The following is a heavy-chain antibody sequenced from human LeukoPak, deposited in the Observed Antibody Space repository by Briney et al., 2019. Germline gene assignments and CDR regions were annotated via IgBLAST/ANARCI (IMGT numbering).Heavy chain of an antibody. V-gene: IGHV1-18*01. D-gene: IGHD2-2*01. CDR2: ISAYNGNT. Sequence: ASVKVSCKASGYTFTSYGISWVRQAPGQGLEWMGWISAYNGNTNYAQKLQGRVTMTTDTSTSTAYMELSRLRSDDTAVYYCARAPLGYCSSTSCYGEVYMDVWGKGTTVTVSS. J-gene: IGHJ6*03. CDR1: GYTFTSYG. CDR3: ARAPLGYCSSTSCYGEVYMDV.